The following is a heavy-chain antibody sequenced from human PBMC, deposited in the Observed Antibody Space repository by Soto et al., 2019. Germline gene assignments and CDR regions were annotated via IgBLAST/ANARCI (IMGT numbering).Heavy chain of an antibody. V-gene: IGHV3-33*01. D-gene: IGHD3-3*01. CDR1: GFTFSSYG. CDR3: ARGPAKWYYDFWSGYDFDY. Sequence: PGGSLRLSCAASGFTFSSYGMHWVRQAPGKGLEWVAVIWYDGSNKYYADSVKGRFTISRDNSKNTLYLQMNSLRAEDTAVYYCARGPAKWYYDFWSGYDFDYWGQGTLVTVSS. J-gene: IGHJ4*02. CDR2: IWYDGSNK.